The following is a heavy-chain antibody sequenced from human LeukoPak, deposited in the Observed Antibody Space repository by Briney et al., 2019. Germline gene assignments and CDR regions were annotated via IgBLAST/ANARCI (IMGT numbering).Heavy chain of an antibody. CDR3: ARDGGRYSSSWYPYFDY. D-gene: IGHD6-13*01. J-gene: IGHJ4*02. V-gene: IGHV3-64*01. CDR2: ISSNGGST. Sequence: GGSLRLSCAASGFTFSSYAMHWVRQAPGKGLEYVSAISSNGGSTYYANSVKGRFTISRDNSKNTLYLQMGSLRAEDMAVYYCARDGGRYSSSWYPYFDYWGQGTLVTVSS. CDR1: GFTFSSYA.